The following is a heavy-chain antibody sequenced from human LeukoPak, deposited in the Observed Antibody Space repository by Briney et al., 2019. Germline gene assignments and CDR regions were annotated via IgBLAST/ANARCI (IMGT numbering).Heavy chain of an antibody. CDR1: GFTFDYYA. V-gene: IGHV3-9*01. Sequence: SLRLSCAAAGFTFDYYAMHCVRQAPGKGLECVSGISWNSGSIGYADSVKGRYTISRDNAKNSLYLQMNSLRAEDTALYYCAKDRSGTEAYDAFDIWGQGTMVTVSS. J-gene: IGHJ3*02. CDR2: ISWNSGSI. CDR3: AKDRSGTEAYDAFDI. D-gene: IGHD3-10*01.